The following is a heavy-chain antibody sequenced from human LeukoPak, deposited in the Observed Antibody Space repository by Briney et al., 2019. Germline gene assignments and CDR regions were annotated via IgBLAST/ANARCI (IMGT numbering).Heavy chain of an antibody. CDR2: IYYSGST. CDR1: GGSISSYY. V-gene: IGHV4-59*01. D-gene: IGHD1-26*01. CDR3: ARDVGRELPMYAFDI. Sequence: SETLSLTCTVSGGSISSYYWSWIRQPPGKGLEWIGYIYYSGSTNYNPSLKSRVTISVDTSKNQFSLKLSSVTAADTAVYYCARDVGRELPMYAFDIWGQGTMVTVSS. J-gene: IGHJ3*02.